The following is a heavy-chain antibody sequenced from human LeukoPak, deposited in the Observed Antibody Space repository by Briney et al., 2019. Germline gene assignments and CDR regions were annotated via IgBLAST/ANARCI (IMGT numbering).Heavy chain of an antibody. Sequence: GASVKVSCKASGYIFIDYYMHWVRQAPGQGLEWMGWISPDNGDTKYAQKFQGRVTMTRDRSISTAYMDLSGLTSDDTAVYYCARGSPTNRRFPNDFWGQGTLVSVSS. J-gene: IGHJ4*02. CDR1: GYIFIDYY. CDR3: ARGSPTNRRFPNDF. CDR2: ISPDNGDT. V-gene: IGHV1-2*02. D-gene: IGHD2-8*01.